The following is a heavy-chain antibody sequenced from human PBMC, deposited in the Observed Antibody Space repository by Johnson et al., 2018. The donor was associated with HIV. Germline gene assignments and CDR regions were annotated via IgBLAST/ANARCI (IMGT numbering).Heavy chain of an antibody. CDR1: GFTVDDYA. D-gene: IGHD3-3*01. CDR3: AKDMREYECEEWASDYYDFGREQPCQDPRGVVGTFDI. J-gene: IGHJ3*02. V-gene: IGHV3-20*04. CDR2: IDWSGGNI. Sequence: EQLVESGGGVVRPGGSLGLSCAVSGFTVDDYAMSWVRQVPGKGLEWVSGIDWSGGNIGYADSVRGGFTISRDNSKNTLYLQMTSLRAADTALYCCAKDMREYECEEWASDYYDFGREQPCQDPRGVVGTFDIWGQGTMVTVSS.